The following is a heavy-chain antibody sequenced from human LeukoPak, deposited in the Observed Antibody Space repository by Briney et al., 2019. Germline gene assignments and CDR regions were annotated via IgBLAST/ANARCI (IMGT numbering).Heavy chain of an antibody. CDR1: GFTVSSNY. Sequence: PGGSLRLSCAASGFTVSSNYMSWVRQAPGKGLEWVSVIYSGRKTYYADSVKGRFTISRDHHKSTLDLEMNSLRAEDTVVYYCATGRYDSSGYYYWGQGTLVSVSS. V-gene: IGHV3-53*01. D-gene: IGHD3-22*01. J-gene: IGHJ4*02. CDR2: IYSGRKT. CDR3: ATGRYDSSGYYY.